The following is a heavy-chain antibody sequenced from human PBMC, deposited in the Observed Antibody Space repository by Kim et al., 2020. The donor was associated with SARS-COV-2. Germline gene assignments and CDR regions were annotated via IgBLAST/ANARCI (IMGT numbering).Heavy chain of an antibody. V-gene: IGHV3-74*01. CDR1: GFTFSSYW. J-gene: IGHJ6*02. D-gene: IGHD3-22*01. CDR3: ASLSYDSSGYSYYYYYGMDV. CDR2: INSDGSST. Sequence: GGSLRLSCAASGFTFSSYWMHWVRQAPGKGVVWVSRINSDGSSTSYADSVKGRFTISRDNAKNTLYLQMNSLRAEDTAVYYCASLSYDSSGYSYYYYYGMDVWGQGTTVTVSS.